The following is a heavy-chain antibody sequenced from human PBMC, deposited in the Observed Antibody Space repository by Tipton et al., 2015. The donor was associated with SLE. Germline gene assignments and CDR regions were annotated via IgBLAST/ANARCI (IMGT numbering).Heavy chain of an antibody. V-gene: IGHV3-23*01. CDR1: GFTISNYA. D-gene: IGHD1-26*01. Sequence: SLRLSCAASGFTISNYALSWVRQAPGKGLEWVSAFGGGGDNIYYADSVKGRFTISRDDSTNMLYLQMNSLRVEDTAVYYCAREGWELRYFDYWGQGALVTVSS. J-gene: IGHJ4*02. CDR3: AREGWELRYFDY. CDR2: FGGGGDNI.